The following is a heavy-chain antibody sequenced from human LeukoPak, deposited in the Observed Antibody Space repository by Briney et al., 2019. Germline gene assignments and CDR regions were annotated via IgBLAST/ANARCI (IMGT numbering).Heavy chain of an antibody. CDR3: VRGVGVSRFNYLDP. V-gene: IGHV3-33*08. CDR1: GFTFSSFG. J-gene: IGHJ5*02. CDR2: IWYDASNK. D-gene: IGHD1-7*01. Sequence: PGRSLRLSCAASGFTFSSFGMHWVRQAPGKGLEWVAVIWYDASNKYYADSVKGRSTISRDNSKNTLYLHMNSLRDDDTAVYYCVRGVGVSRFNYLDPWGRGTLVIVSS.